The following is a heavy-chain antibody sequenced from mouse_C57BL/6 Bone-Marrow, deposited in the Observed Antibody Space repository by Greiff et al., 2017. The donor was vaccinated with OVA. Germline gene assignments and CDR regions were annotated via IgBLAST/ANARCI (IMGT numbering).Heavy chain of an antibody. V-gene: IGHV5-2*01. CDR3: ARHSNYLYAMDY. CDR1: EYEFPSHD. D-gene: IGHD2-5*01. CDR2: IKSDGGST. J-gene: IGHJ4*01. Sequence: EVQVVESGGGLVQPGESLKLSCESNEYEFPSHDMSWVRKNPEKRLELVAAIKSDGGSTYYPDTMERRFIISRDNTKKTLYLQMSSLRSEDTALYYCARHSNYLYAMDYWGQGTSVTVSS.